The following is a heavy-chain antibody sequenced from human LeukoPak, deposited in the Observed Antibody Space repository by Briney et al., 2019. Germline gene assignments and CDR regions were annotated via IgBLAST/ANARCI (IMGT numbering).Heavy chain of an antibody. D-gene: IGHD1-7*01. J-gene: IGHJ6*04. CDR2: ISSSSSYI. Sequence: PGGSLRLSCAASGFTFSSYSMNWVRQAPGKGLEWVSSISSSSSYIYYADSVKGRFTISRDNAKNSLFLQMNSLRAEDTAMYYCARDQGWNYQWGDVWGKGTTVTVSS. CDR3: ARDQGWNYQWGDV. CDR1: GFTFSSYS. V-gene: IGHV3-21*01.